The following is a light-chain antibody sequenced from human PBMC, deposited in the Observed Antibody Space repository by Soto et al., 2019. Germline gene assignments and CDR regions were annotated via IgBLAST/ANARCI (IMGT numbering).Light chain of an antibody. V-gene: IGKV3-11*01. CDR1: QSVSSY. Sequence: EIVLTQSQATLSLSPGERATLSCRASQSVSSYLAWYQQKPGQAPRLLIYDASNRATGIPARFSGSGSGTDFTLTISSLEPEDFAVYYCQQRSNWPPSITFGQGTRLENK. CDR3: QQRSNWPPSIT. CDR2: DAS. J-gene: IGKJ5*01.